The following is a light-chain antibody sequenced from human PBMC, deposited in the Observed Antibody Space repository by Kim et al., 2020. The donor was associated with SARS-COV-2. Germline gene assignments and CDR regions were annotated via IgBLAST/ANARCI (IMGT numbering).Light chain of an antibody. Sequence: GQRVTISCSGRSSNIGSNTVNWYQQLPGTAPKLLIYSNNQRPSGVPDRFSGSKSGTSASLAISGLQSEDEADYYCAAWDDSLNDYVFGTGTKVTVL. CDR3: AAWDDSLNDYV. V-gene: IGLV1-44*01. CDR2: SNN. J-gene: IGLJ1*01. CDR1: SSNIGSNT.